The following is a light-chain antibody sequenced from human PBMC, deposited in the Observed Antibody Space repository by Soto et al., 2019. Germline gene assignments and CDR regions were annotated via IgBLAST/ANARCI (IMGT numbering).Light chain of an antibody. CDR1: QSVSSRY. V-gene: IGKV3-20*01. J-gene: IGKJ1*01. CDR2: GAS. Sequence: DIVSAQSPGTLSLSPGERATLSCRPSQSVSSRYLSWYQQKPGQPHRLLIYGASSRATGIPDRFSGNGSWTDFTLTISRLEPEDFSVYYCQQFGASLTWTFGQGTKVDIK. CDR3: QQFGASLTWT.